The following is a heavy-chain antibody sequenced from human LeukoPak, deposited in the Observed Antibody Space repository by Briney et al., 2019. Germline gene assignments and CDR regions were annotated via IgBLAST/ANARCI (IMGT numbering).Heavy chain of an antibody. CDR2: IGYDGNDE. CDR1: GFTFSSYG. V-gene: IGHV3-33*01. CDR3: ARGSKFGVVPNWFDP. Sequence: GSLRLSCAASGFTFSSYGMQWVRQAPGKGLEWVAIIGYDGNDENYVDSVTGRFTVSRDNSKNTLFLEMNSLRAEDTAVYYCARGSKFGVVPNWFDPWGQGTLVTVSS. D-gene: IGHD3-3*01. J-gene: IGHJ5*02.